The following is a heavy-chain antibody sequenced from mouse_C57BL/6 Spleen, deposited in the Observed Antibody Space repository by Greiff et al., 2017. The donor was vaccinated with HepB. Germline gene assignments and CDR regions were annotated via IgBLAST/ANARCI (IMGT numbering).Heavy chain of an antibody. CDR3: ARSGSPAWFAY. V-gene: IGHV1-4*01. CDR1: GYTFTSYT. Sequence: LQESGAELARPGASVKMSCKASGYTFTSYTMHWVKQRPGQGLEWIGYINPSSGYTKYNQKFKDKATLTADKSSSTAYMQLSSLTSEDSAVYYCARSGSPAWFAYWGQGTLVTVSA. J-gene: IGHJ3*01. CDR2: INPSSGYT. D-gene: IGHD1-1*01.